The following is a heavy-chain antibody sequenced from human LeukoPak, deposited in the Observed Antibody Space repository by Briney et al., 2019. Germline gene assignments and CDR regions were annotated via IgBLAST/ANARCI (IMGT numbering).Heavy chain of an antibody. CDR2: IYHSGST. CDR3: AADLVGLGRARFDP. J-gene: IGHJ5*02. D-gene: IGHD1-26*01. Sequence: SETLSLTCTVSGYSISSGYYWGWIRQPPGKGLEWIGSIYHSGSTYYNPSLKSRVTISVDTSKNQFSLKLSSVTAADTAVYYCAADLVGLGRARFDPWGQGTLVTVSS. CDR1: GYSISSGYY. V-gene: IGHV4-38-2*02.